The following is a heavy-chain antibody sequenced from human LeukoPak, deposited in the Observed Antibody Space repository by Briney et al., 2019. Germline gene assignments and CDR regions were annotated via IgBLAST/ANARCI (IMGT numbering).Heavy chain of an antibody. CDR2: ISGTGDSI. CDR1: GFTFSSYV. D-gene: IGHD2-15*01. CDR3: AKDPRGGCSGSWYFDY. V-gene: IGHV3-23*01. Sequence: PGGSLRLSCSAPGFTFSSYVLSWVRQGPGKVLEWLSAISGTGDSIYYADSVKGRFTISRDNSKNTLYLQMNSLTAEDTAVYYCAKDPRGGCSGSWYFDYWGQGTLVTVSS. J-gene: IGHJ4*02.